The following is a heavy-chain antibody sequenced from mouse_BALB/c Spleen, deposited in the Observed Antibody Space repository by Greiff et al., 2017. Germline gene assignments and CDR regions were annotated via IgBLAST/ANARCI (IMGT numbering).Heavy chain of an antibody. D-gene: IGHD2-1*01. CDR1: GYTFTSYW. V-gene: IGHV1-7*01. Sequence: VQLQQSGAELAKPGASVKMSCKASGYTFTSYWMHWVKQRPGQGLEWIGYINPSTGYTEYNQKFKDKATLTADKSSSTAYMQLSSLTSEDSAVYYCAGNYGNYVLDYWGQGTTLTVSS. J-gene: IGHJ2*01. CDR3: AGNYGNYVLDY. CDR2: INPSTGYT.